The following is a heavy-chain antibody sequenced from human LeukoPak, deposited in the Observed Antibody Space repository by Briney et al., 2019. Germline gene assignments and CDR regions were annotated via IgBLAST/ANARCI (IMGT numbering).Heavy chain of an antibody. CDR2: ISGSGGST. V-gene: IGHV3-23*01. J-gene: IGHJ5*01. CDR3: AKRTLLAVAGYNWFDS. CDR1: GFTFSSYA. D-gene: IGHD6-19*01. Sequence: GGSLRLSCAASGFTFSSYAMSWVRQAPGKGLEWVSAISGSGGSTYYADSVKGRFTISRDNSKNTLYLQMNSLRAEDTAVYYCAKRTLLAVAGYNWFDSWGQGTLVTVSS.